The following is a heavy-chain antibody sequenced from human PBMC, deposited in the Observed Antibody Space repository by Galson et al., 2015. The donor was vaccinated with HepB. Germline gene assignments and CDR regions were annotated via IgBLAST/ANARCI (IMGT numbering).Heavy chain of an antibody. CDR3: ARDGYSSSWWGYFDY. J-gene: IGHJ4*02. V-gene: IGHV6-1*01. CDR2: TYYRSKRYN. Sequence: CAISGDSVSSHSAAWNWIRQSPSRGLEWLGRTYYRSKRYNDYAVSVKGRITINPDTSKNQFSLQLNSVTPEDTAVYYCARDGYSSSWWGYFDYWGQGTLVTVSS. CDR1: GDSVSSHSAA. D-gene: IGHD6-13*01.